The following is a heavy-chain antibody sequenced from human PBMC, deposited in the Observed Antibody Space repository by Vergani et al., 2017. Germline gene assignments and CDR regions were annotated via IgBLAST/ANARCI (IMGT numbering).Heavy chain of an antibody. Sequence: QVQLQQWGGGLLKPSATLSLTCVVHGVSFTSYHCTLIRQSPGEGMEWVGDIDHTGRPDYNPSLKSRLTMSVDKSRNQFSLTLNSVTATDTAIYFCARGNTETNGHRYYEYYMDVWGQGTAVTVS. CDR3: ARGNTETNGHRYYEYYMDV. D-gene: IGHD4-11*01. V-gene: IGHV4-34*01. J-gene: IGHJ6*03. CDR1: GVSFTSYH. CDR2: IDHTGRP.